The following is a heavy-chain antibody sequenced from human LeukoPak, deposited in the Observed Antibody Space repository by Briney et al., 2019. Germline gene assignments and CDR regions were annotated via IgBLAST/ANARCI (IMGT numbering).Heavy chain of an antibody. CDR3: ARDSGTTGEVRFDP. CDR1: GASMMSY. Sequence: SETLSLTCSVSGASMMSYWSWIRQPAGKGLEWIGRIYGSGIITYNPSLQSRVTMSVDTSKNQFSLRLTSVTAADTATYYCARDSGTTGEVRFDPWGQGIRVTVSS. J-gene: IGHJ5*02. V-gene: IGHV4-4*07. CDR2: IYGSGII. D-gene: IGHD3-10*01.